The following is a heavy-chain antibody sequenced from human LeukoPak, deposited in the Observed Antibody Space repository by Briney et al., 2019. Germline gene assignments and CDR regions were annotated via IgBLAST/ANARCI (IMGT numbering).Heavy chain of an antibody. CDR2: IIGSGVPT. CDR3: VNPGLVAPHPPYYFDY. CDR1: GFSFTTYA. Sequence: GGSLRLSCAASGFSFTTYAMNWVRQAPGKGLEWVSSIIGSGVPTYYADSVKGRFTIFRDNSRDTLYLQMNSLRAEDTAVYYCVNPGLVAPHPPYYFDYWGQGILVTVSS. J-gene: IGHJ4*02. V-gene: IGHV3-23*01. D-gene: IGHD6-6*01.